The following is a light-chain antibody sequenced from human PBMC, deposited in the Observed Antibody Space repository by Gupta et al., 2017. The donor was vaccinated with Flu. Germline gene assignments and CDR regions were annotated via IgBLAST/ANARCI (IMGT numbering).Light chain of an antibody. Sequence: IVMTQSPLSLSVTPGEPASISCRSSQSLLHRNGFNYLDWYLQRPGQSPQLLISLGSNRASGVPDRFSGRGSGTDFTLTISRVEAEDVGIYYCMQGLQTLPYTFGQRTKLQIK. CDR3: MQGLQTLPYT. CDR1: QSLLHRNGFNY. J-gene: IGKJ2*01. CDR2: LGS. V-gene: IGKV2-28*01.